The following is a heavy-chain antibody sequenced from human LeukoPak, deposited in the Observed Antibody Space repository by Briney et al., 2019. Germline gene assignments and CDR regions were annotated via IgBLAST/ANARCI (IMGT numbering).Heavy chain of an antibody. V-gene: IGHV3-30-3*01. D-gene: IGHD6-19*01. CDR2: ISYDGSNK. Sequence: PGRSLRLSCAASGFTFSSYAMHWVRQAPGKGLEWVAVISYDGSNKYHADSVKGRFTISRDNSKNTLYLQMNSLRAEDTAVYYCARDSGAVAGRKAYYFDYWGQGTLVTVSS. CDR3: ARDSGAVAGRKAYYFDY. CDR1: GFTFSSYA. J-gene: IGHJ4*02.